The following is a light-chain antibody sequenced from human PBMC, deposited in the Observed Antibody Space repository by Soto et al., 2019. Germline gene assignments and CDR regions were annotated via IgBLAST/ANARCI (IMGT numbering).Light chain of an antibody. V-gene: IGLV1-44*01. J-gene: IGLJ2*01. CDR3: ATWDDSLNGRGV. Sequence: QSVLTQPPSASGTPGQRVTISCSGSSSNIGSNTVNWYQQLPGTAPKLLIYSNNQRPSGVPDRFSGSKSGTSASLAISGLQSEDEADYYCATWDDSLNGRGVFGGGTKVTGL. CDR1: SSNIGSNT. CDR2: SNN.